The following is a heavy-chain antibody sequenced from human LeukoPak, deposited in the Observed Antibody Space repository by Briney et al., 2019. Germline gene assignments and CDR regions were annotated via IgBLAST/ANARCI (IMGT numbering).Heavy chain of an antibody. CDR3: ARLTRRDGYNFDY. CDR1: GYTFTSYD. Sequence: ASVKVSCTASGYTFTSYDINWVRQATGQGLEWMGWMNPNSGNTGYAQKFQGRVTMTRNTSISTAYMELSSLRSEDTAVYYCARLTRRDGYNFDYWGQGTLVTVSS. D-gene: IGHD5-24*01. CDR2: MNPNSGNT. J-gene: IGHJ4*02. V-gene: IGHV1-8*01.